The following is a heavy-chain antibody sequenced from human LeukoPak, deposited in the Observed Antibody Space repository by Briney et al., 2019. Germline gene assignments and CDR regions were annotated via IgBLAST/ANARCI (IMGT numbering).Heavy chain of an antibody. J-gene: IGHJ4*02. CDR2: INPSGGST. V-gene: IGHV1-46*01. Sequence: ASVKVSCKASGYTFTSYYMHWVQQAPGQGLEWMGIINPSGGSTSYAQKFQGRVTMTRDTSTSTVYMELSSLRSEDTAVYYCARDVGYCSGGSCYELYYFDYWGQGTLVTVSS. D-gene: IGHD2-15*01. CDR1: GYTFTSYY. CDR3: ARDVGYCSGGSCYELYYFDY.